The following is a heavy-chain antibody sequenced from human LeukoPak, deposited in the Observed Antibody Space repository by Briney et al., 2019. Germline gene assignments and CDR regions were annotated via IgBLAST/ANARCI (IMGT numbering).Heavy chain of an antibody. CDR1: GGSISSYY. D-gene: IGHD2-2*01. V-gene: IGHV4-59*01. CDR3: AREIVVVPAAMNWFDP. J-gene: IGHJ5*02. CDR2: IYYSGST. Sequence: SETLSLTCTVSGGSISSYYWSWIRQPPGKGLELIGYIYYSGSTNYNPSLKSRVTISVDTSKNQFSLKLSSVTAADTAVYYCAREIVVVPAAMNWFDPWGQGTLVTVSS.